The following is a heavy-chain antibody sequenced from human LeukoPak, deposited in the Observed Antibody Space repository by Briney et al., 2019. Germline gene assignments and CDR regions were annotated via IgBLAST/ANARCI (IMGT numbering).Heavy chain of an antibody. D-gene: IGHD2-2*01. CDR1: GGSFSGYY. V-gene: IGHV4-34*01. Sequence: SETLSLTCAVYGGSFSGYYWSWIRQPPGKGLEWIGEINHSGSTNYNPSLKSRVTISVDTSKNQFSLKLSSVTAADTAVYYCARWRRSCLDYWGQGTLVTVSS. CDR2: INHSGST. CDR3: ARWRRSCLDY. J-gene: IGHJ4*02.